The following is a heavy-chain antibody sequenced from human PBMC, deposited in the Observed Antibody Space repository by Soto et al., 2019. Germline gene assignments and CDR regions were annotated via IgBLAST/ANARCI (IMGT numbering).Heavy chain of an antibody. D-gene: IGHD6-13*01. CDR1: GFTFGDYA. J-gene: IGHJ6*02. V-gene: IGHV3-49*03. CDR3: ARYTYTSRYSYYGMDV. Sequence: GGSLRLSCTTSGFTFGDYAMCWFRQAPGRGLEWVGVVRSKAYGGTTDYAASVKSRFDISRDDSKSVAYLQMNSVTTEDTAVYFCARYTYTSRYSYYGMDVWGQGTTVTVSS. CDR2: VRSKAYGGTT.